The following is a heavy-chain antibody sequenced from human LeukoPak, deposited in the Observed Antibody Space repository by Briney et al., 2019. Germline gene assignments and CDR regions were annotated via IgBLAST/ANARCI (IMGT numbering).Heavy chain of an antibody. J-gene: IGHJ4*02. V-gene: IGHV5-51*01. CDR3: ARGINYNDRSGYDY. D-gene: IGHD3-22*01. CDR2: IYPGDSDT. Sequence: GESLKISCKGSGYSSTNYWISWVRQMPGKGLEWMGIIYPGDSDTRYSPSFQGLVTISADKSISTAYLQWSSLKASDTAMYYCARGINYNDRSGYDYWGQGTLVTVSS. CDR1: GYSSTNYW.